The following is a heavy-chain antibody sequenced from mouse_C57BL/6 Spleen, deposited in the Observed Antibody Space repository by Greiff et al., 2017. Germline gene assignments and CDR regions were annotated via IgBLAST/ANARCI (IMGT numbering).Heavy chain of an antibody. CDR1: GFTFSDYG. Sequence: EVKLMESGGGLVKPGGSLKLSCAASGFTFSDYGMHWVRQAPEKGLEWVAYISSCSSTIYYADTVKGRFTSSRDNAKNTLFLQMTSLRSEDTSMYYWARDEDGYLAADYYAMDYWGQGTSVTVSS. CDR2: ISSCSSTI. CDR3: ARDEDGYLAADYYAMDY. V-gene: IGHV5-17*01. D-gene: IGHD2-3*01. J-gene: IGHJ4*01.